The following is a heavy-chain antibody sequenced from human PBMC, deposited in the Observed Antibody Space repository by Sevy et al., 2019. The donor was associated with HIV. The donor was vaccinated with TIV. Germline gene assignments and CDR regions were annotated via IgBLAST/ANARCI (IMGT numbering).Heavy chain of an antibody. J-gene: IGHJ4*02. CDR1: GFTFRTYW. CDR2: IKPDGSDK. D-gene: IGHD6-19*01. V-gene: IGHV3-7*01. CDR3: ARLSSPMPDSGWHDFFDH. Sequence: GGSLRLSCAASGFTFRTYWMSWVRQAPGKGLEWVANIKPDGSDKNYMDSVKGRFTISRDNAKNSLYLHVSSLRAEDTAVYYCARLSSPMPDSGWHDFFDHWGQGTLVTVSS.